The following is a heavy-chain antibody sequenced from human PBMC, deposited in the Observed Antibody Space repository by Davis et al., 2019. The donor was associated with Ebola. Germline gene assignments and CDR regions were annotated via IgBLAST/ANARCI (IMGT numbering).Heavy chain of an antibody. V-gene: IGHV3-21*01. CDR1: GFTFNSHS. Sequence: GGSLRLSCGASGFTFNSHSMHWVRQAPGKGLEWVSSISSGSTYIYYAESVKGRFTISRDNAKNSLYLQMDSLRDEDTAVYYCARDQPFGVVISFTFDYLGQGTLVTVSS. CDR2: ISSGSTYI. J-gene: IGHJ4*02. D-gene: IGHD3-3*01. CDR3: ARDQPFGVVISFTFDY.